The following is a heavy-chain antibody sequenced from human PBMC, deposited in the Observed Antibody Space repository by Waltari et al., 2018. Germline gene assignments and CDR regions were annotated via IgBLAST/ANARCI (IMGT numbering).Heavy chain of an antibody. D-gene: IGHD5-18*01. V-gene: IGHV3-74*01. CDR2: INGDGYGI. CDR3: ARKGGRGYTYGPFYFDS. CDR1: GFTFSDYW. J-gene: IGHJ4*02. Sequence: EVQLLEAGGDLVQPGGSLRLSCAASGFTFSDYWMTWVRQAPGKGLVWVARINGDGYGITYSDSVQGRFTISRDNTKNTVYLQLNSLRADDTAVYYCARKGGRGYTYGPFYFDSWGRGTLVTVSS.